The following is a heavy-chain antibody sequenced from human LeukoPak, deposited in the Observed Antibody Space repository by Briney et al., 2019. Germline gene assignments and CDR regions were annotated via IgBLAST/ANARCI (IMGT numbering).Heavy chain of an antibody. Sequence: TGGSLRLSCAASGFTFSDYYMSWIRQAPGKGLEWVSYISSSGSTIYYADSVKGRFTISRDNSKNMLYVQMNSLRSEDTALYYCAKGGQYDSDSFFDFWGQGTQVIVSS. CDR2: ISSSGSTI. CDR3: AKGGQYDSDSFFDF. CDR1: GFTFSDYY. D-gene: IGHD3-22*01. V-gene: IGHV3-11*04. J-gene: IGHJ4*02.